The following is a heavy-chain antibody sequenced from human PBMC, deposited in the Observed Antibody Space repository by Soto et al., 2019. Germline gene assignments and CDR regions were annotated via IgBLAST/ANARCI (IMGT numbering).Heavy chain of an antibody. J-gene: IGHJ5*02. V-gene: IGHV1-3*01. CDR3: ARVPYYYDSSGTTYAPNWLDH. D-gene: IGHD3-22*01. CDR2: INAGNGNT. Sequence: SVKVSCKASGYTFTSYAMHWVHKAPGQRLEWMGWINAGNGNTKYSQKCQGRVTITRDTSASTAYMELSSLRSEDTAVYYCARVPYYYDSSGTTYAPNWLDHWGQGTLVTVSS. CDR1: GYTFTSYA.